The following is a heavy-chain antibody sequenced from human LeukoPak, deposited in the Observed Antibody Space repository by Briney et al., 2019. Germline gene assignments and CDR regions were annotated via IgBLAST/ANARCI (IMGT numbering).Heavy chain of an antibody. Sequence: SGTLSLTCAVSGGSISSSNWWSWVRQPPGKGLEWIGEIYHSGSTNYDPSLKSRVTISVDKSKNQFSLKLSSVTAADTAVYYCARDSPEAGTPYYYYYMDVWGKGTTVTVSS. V-gene: IGHV4-4*02. CDR2: IYHSGST. CDR1: GGSISSSNW. D-gene: IGHD6-13*01. J-gene: IGHJ6*03. CDR3: ARDSPEAGTPYYYYYMDV.